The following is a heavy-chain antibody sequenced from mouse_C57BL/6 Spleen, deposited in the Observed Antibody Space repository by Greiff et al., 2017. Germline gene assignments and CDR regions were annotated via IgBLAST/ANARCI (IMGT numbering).Heavy chain of an antibody. D-gene: IGHD2-3*01. J-gene: IGHJ2*01. CDR1: GFTFSSYT. V-gene: IGHV5-9*01. Sequence: EVQLVESGGGLVKPGGSLKLSCAASGFTFSSYTMSWVRQTPEKRLEWVATISGCGGNTYYPDSVKGRFTISRDNAKNTLYLQMSSLRSEDTALYYCARQGWDGHYFDYGSQGTTLTVSS. CDR2: ISGCGGNT. CDR3: ARQGWDGHYFDY.